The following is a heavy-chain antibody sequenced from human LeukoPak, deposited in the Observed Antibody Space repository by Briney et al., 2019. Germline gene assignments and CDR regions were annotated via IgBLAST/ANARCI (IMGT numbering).Heavy chain of an antibody. Sequence: GASLKISCKGSGYRFTSYWIGWVRQLPGKGLEWMGIIYPGDSDTRYSPSFQGQVTISADKSISTAYLQWSSLKASDTAMYYCARRGYYGSGSYPFDYWGQGTLVTVSS. CDR2: IYPGDSDT. CDR1: GYRFTSYW. CDR3: ARRGYYGSGSYPFDY. V-gene: IGHV5-51*01. J-gene: IGHJ4*02. D-gene: IGHD3-10*01.